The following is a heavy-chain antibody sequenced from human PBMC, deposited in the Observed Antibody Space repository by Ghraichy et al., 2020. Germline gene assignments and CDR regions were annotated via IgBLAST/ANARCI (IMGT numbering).Heavy chain of an antibody. D-gene: IGHD3-22*01. J-gene: IGHJ4*02. CDR3: ARDEFPRYYYDSSGYYGGGFY. Sequence: ASVKVSCKASGYTFTSYGISWVRQAPGQGLEWMGWISAYNGNTNYAQKLQGRVTMTTDTSTSTAYMELRSLRSDDTAVYYCARDEFPRYYYDSSGYYGGGFYWGQGTLVTVSS. V-gene: IGHV1-18*01. CDR1: GYTFTSYG. CDR2: ISAYNGNT.